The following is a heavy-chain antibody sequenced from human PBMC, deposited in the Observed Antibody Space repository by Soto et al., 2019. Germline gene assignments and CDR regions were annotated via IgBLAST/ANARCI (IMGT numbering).Heavy chain of an antibody. Sequence: GESLKISCKGPGYTFTAYWIAWVRQMPGKGLEWMGIIDPGDSETRYSPSFPGQVTMSADKSITTAYLQKTSLKASDTAMYYCARQLTAAADIDYWGQGTQVTVSS. CDR3: ARQLTAAADIDY. V-gene: IGHV5-51*01. CDR2: IDPGDSET. J-gene: IGHJ4*02. CDR1: GYTFTAYW. D-gene: IGHD6-13*01.